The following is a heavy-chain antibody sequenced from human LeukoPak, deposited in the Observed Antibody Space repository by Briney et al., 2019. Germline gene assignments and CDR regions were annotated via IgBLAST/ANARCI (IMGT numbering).Heavy chain of an antibody. J-gene: IGHJ5*02. V-gene: IGHV4-39*07. CDR3: AREDPQDNWFDP. CDR1: GGSISSSSYY. Sequence: SETLSLTCTVSGGSISSSSYYWGWIRQPPGKGLEWIGSIYYSGSTYYNPSLKSRVTISVDTSKNQFSLKLSSVTAADTAVYYCAREDPQDNWFDPWGQGTLVTVSS. CDR2: IYYSGST.